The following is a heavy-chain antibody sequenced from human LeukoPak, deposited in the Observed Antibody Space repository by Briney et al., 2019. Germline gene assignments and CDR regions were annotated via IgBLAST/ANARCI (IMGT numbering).Heavy chain of an antibody. CDR1: GYTFTAYY. CDR3: ASEAFCAGGSCYLHRVAS. Sequence: ASVKVSCKASGYTFTAYYMHWVRQAPGQGREWMGWIDINSGGTNYAQKFQGRVTITRDTSIGTAYMELSSLISDDTAVYYCASEAFCAGGSCYLHRVASWGPGTLVTVSS. CDR2: IDINSGGT. V-gene: IGHV1-2*02. D-gene: IGHD2-15*01. J-gene: IGHJ4*02.